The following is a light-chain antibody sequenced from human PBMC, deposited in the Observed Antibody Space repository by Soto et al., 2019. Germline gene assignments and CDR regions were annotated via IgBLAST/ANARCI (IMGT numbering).Light chain of an antibody. V-gene: IGLV1-51*01. CDR3: ETWNASLSAGV. CDR2: GNN. J-gene: IGLJ3*02. Sequence: QSVLTQPPSVSAAPGQKVTISCSGSSSNIGNNYVSWYQQLPGTAPKLLIYGNNKRPSGIPDRFSGSNSGTSATLGITGLQTGDEADYYCETWNASLSAGVFGGGTKLTVL. CDR1: SSNIGNNY.